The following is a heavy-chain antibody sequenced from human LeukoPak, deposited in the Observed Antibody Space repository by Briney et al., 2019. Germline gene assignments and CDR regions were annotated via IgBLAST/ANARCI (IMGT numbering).Heavy chain of an antibody. D-gene: IGHD3-3*01. Sequence: ASVKVSCKASGYTFTSYGISWVRQAPGQGLEWMGWISAYNGNTNYAQKLQGRVTMTTDISTSTAYMELGSLRSDDTAVYYCARSHNYDFWSGDLGYWGQGTLVTVSS. V-gene: IGHV1-18*01. CDR2: ISAYNGNT. CDR1: GYTFTSYG. CDR3: ARSHNYDFWSGDLGY. J-gene: IGHJ4*02.